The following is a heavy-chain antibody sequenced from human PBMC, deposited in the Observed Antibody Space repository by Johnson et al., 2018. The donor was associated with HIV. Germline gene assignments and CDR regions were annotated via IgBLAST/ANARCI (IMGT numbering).Heavy chain of an antibody. V-gene: IGHV3-NL1*01. CDR2: IYSGGST. D-gene: IGHD2-15*01. CDR1: GFTFSSYG. CDR3: AKNGGVGGGSSNGAFDI. Sequence: QVQLVESGGGVVQPGGSLRLSCAASGFTFSSYGMHWVRQAPGKGLEWVSVIYSGGSTYYTVSVKGLFTISRDNSKNTLYLQMNSLRAEDTAVYYCAKNGGVGGGSSNGAFDIWGQGTMVTVSS. J-gene: IGHJ3*02.